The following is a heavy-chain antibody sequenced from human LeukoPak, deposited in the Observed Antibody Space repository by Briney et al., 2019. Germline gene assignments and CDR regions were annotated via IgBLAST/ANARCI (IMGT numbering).Heavy chain of an antibody. CDR2: INPNSGGT. D-gene: IGHD6-19*01. Sequence: ASVKVSCKASGYTFTGYYMHWVRQAPGQGLEWMGWINPNSGGTNYAQKFQGRVTMTRDTSISTAYMELSRLRSDDTAVYYCARGRGYSSGWPLYYFDYWGQGTLVTVSS. CDR1: GYTFTGYY. CDR3: ARGRGYSSGWPLYYFDY. J-gene: IGHJ4*02. V-gene: IGHV1-2*02.